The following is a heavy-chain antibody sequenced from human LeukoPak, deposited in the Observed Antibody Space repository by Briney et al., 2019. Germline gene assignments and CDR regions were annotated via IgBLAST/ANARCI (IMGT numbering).Heavy chain of an antibody. V-gene: IGHV3-11*01. J-gene: IGHJ4*01. CDR1: GFTIRAYV. Sequence: PGGSLTLSCAASGFTIRAYVMSWLRPAPGKGLEWVSYIDPSGTALYYADPVKGRFTVSRDNGKNSLSLQLRSLRAEDTALYYCARAAYNWNWGQGTLVTVSS. CDR3: ARAAYNWN. CDR2: IDPSGTAL. D-gene: IGHD1-20*01.